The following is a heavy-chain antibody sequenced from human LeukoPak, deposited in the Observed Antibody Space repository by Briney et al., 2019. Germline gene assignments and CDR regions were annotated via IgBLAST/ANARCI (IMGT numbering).Heavy chain of an antibody. D-gene: IGHD3-10*01. CDR2: ISSSSSTI. Sequence: GGSLRLSCAASGFTFSSYSMNWVRQAPGKGLEWVSYISSSSSTIYYADSVKGRFTISRDNAKNSLYLQMNSLGAEDTAVYYCASSWFRPPYYFDYWGQGTLVTVSS. V-gene: IGHV3-48*01. J-gene: IGHJ4*02. CDR3: ASSWFRPPYYFDY. CDR1: GFTFSSYS.